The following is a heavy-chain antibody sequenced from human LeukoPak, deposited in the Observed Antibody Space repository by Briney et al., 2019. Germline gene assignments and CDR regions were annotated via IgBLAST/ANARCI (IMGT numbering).Heavy chain of an antibody. J-gene: IGHJ4*02. D-gene: IGHD6-19*01. CDR3: ARDEGIAVAGFFDY. V-gene: IGHV4-61*02. CDR1: GGSISSGSYY. Sequence: SETLSLTCTVSGGSISSGSYYWSWIRQPAGKGLEWIGRIYTSGSTNYNPSLKSRVTISVDTSKNQFSLKLSSVTAADTAVYYCARDEGIAVAGFFDYWGQGTLVTVSS. CDR2: IYTSGST.